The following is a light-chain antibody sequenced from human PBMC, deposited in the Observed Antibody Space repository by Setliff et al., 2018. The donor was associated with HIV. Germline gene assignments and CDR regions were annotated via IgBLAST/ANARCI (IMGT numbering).Light chain of an antibody. CDR3: SSYTSGSAYV. J-gene: IGLJ1*01. V-gene: IGLV2-14*03. CDR2: DVT. Sequence: QSALAQPASVSGSPGQSITISCTGTSRDVGGGQNYVSWYQQYSGRAPKLIIYDVTKRPSGVSDRFSGSKSGNTASLTISGLHTEDEADYFCSSYTSGSAYVFGTGTKVTVL. CDR1: SRDVGGGQNY.